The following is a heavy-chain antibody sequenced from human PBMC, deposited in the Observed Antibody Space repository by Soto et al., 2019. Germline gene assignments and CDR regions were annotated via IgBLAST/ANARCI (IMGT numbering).Heavy chain of an antibody. CDR1: GFTFDDYA. V-gene: IGHV3-9*01. CDR3: TKSWRLYYMDV. CDR2: ITWNSGTI. J-gene: IGHJ6*03. D-gene: IGHD3-3*01. Sequence: EVQLVESGGGLVQPGRSLRLSCAASGFTFDDYAMHWVRQAPGRGLEGVSRITWNSGTIDYADSVKGRFTISRDNAKNSLYLQMNSLRAEDTALYYCTKSWRLYYMDVWGKGTTVTVSS.